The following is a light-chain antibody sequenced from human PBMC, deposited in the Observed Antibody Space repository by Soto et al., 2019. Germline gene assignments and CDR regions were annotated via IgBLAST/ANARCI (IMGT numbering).Light chain of an antibody. CDR3: SSYTSSSPSVV. J-gene: IGLJ2*01. Sequence: QSALTQPASVSGSPGQSITISCTGTSSDVGGYNYVSWYQQHPGKAPKLMIFDVSNRPSGVSNRFSGSKSGNTASLTISGLQVEDEADYYCSSYTSSSPSVVFGGGTKVTVL. CDR2: DVS. CDR1: SSDVGGYNY. V-gene: IGLV2-14*01.